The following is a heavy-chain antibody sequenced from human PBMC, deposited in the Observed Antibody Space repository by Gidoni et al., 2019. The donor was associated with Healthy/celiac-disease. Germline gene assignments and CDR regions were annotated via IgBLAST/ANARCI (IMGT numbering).Heavy chain of an antibody. Sequence: QVQLVESGGGVVQPGRSLRLSCAASGFTFSSYGMPWVRQAPGKGLEWVAVISYDGSNKYYADSVKGRFTISRDNSKNTLYLQMNSLRAEDTAVYYCAKDQSVGWFGADYYYYGMDVWGQGTTVTVSS. CDR1: GFTFSSYG. CDR3: AKDQSVGWFGADYYYYGMDV. CDR2: ISYDGSNK. J-gene: IGHJ6*02. D-gene: IGHD3-10*01. V-gene: IGHV3-30*18.